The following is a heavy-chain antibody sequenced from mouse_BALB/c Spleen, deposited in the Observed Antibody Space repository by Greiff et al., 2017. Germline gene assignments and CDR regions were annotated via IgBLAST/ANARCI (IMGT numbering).Heavy chain of an antibody. Sequence: VKLQQSGAELARPGASVKLSCKASGYTFTSYWMQWVKQRPGQGLEWIGAIYPGDGDTRYTQKFKGKATLTADKSSSTAYMQLSSLASEDSAVYYCARDYGSSYLYYFDYWGQGTTLTVSS. CDR2: IYPGDGDT. V-gene: IGHV1-87*01. D-gene: IGHD1-1*01. J-gene: IGHJ2*01. CDR1: GYTFTSYW. CDR3: ARDYGSSYLYYFDY.